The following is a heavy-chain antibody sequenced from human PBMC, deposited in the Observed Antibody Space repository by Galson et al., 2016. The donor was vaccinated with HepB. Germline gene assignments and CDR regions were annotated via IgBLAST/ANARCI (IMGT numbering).Heavy chain of an antibody. CDR1: GGSIDNTHYY. CDR3: QGQPLLGGMEGDYFDY. D-gene: IGHD2-15*01. J-gene: IGHJ4*02. CDR2: ISYSGRT. V-gene: IGHV4-39*03. Sequence: SETLSLTCTVSGGSIDNTHYYWGWIRQPPGKGLEWIGTISYSGRTYYNPSLKTRVTISVDTSTNEFSLRLTSMTAADTAVYYCQGQPLLGGMEGDYFDYWGQGTLVTGSS.